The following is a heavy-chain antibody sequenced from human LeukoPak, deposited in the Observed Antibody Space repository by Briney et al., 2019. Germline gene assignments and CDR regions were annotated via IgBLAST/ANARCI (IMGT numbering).Heavy chain of an antibody. CDR2: IIPIFGTA. J-gene: IGHJ4*02. D-gene: IGHD6-13*01. CDR3: ARGPGSSWYFDY. V-gene: IGHV1-69*01. CDR1: GGTFSSYA. Sequence: VASVKVSCKAPGGTFSSYAISWVRQAPGQGLEWMGGIIPIFGTANYAQKFQGRVTITADESTSTAYMELSSLRSEDTAVYYCARGPGSSWYFDYWGQGTLVTVSS.